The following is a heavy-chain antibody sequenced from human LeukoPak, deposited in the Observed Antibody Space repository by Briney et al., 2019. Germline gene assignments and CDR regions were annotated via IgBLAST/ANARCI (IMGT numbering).Heavy chain of an antibody. V-gene: IGHV1-18*01. CDR2: ISAYNGNT. Sequence: ASVKVSCKASGYTFTSYGISWVRQAPGQGLEWMGWISAYNGNTNYAQKLQGRVTMTTDTPTSTAYMELRSLRSDDTAVYYCARDFIQIAARRGYYYYGMDVWGQGTTVTVSS. J-gene: IGHJ6*02. CDR3: ARDFIQIAARRGYYYYGMDV. D-gene: IGHD6-6*01. CDR1: GYTFTSYG.